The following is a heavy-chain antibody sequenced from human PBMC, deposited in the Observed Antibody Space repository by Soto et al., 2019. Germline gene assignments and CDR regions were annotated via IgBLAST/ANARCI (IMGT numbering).Heavy chain of an antibody. V-gene: IGHV4-31*03. D-gene: IGHD3-22*01. Sequence: SETLSLTCTVSGGSISSGGYYWSWIRQHPGKGLEWIGYIYYSGSTYYNPSLKSRVTISVDTSKNQFSLKLSSVTAADTAVYYCARSVRDYYDSSGYSSLIPWFDPWGQGTLVTV. J-gene: IGHJ5*02. CDR3: ARSVRDYYDSSGYSSLIPWFDP. CDR2: IYYSGST. CDR1: GGSISSGGYY.